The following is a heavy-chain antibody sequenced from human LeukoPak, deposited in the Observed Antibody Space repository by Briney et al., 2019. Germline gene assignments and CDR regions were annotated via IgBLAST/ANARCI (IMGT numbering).Heavy chain of an antibody. D-gene: IGHD2-21*02. J-gene: IGHJ4*02. CDR3: AKDEAYCGGDCYSGTIDY. CDR2: ISGSGGST. V-gene: IGHV3-23*01. CDR1: GFTFSSYA. Sequence: PGGSLRLSCAASGFTFSSYAMSWVRQAPGKGLEWVSAISGSGGSTYYADSVKGRFTISRDNSKNTLYLQMNSLRAEDTAVYYCAKDEAYCGGDCYSGTIDYWGQGTLATVSS.